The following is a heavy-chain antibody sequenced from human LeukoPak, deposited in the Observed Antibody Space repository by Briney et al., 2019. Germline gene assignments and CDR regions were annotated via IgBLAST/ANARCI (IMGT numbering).Heavy chain of an antibody. J-gene: IGHJ6*03. CDR3: ARGIRRNYYYYYYMDV. V-gene: IGHV1-8*03. CDR1: GYTLTGYY. Sequence: ASVKVSCKASGYTLTGYYIHWVRQAPGQGLEWMGWMNPNSGNTGYAQKLQGRVTITRNTSISTAYMELRSLRSEDTAVYYCARGIRRNYYYYYYMDVWVKGTTVTVSS. CDR2: MNPNSGNT.